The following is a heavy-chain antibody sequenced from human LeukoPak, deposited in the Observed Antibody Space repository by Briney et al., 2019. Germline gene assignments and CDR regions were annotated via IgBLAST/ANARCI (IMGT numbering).Heavy chain of an antibody. D-gene: IGHD3-10*01. CDR2: INSGGAT. Sequence: GSLRLSCAASGFIFSDFPLGWVRQSPGKGLEWVSTINSGGATFYAESVKGRFTISRDNSKNTLYLQMTNLRDDDTAVYYCAKGGSGNRPFDQWGQGTLVPVSS. CDR3: AKGGSGNRPFDQ. V-gene: IGHV3-23*01. J-gene: IGHJ4*02. CDR1: GFIFSDFP.